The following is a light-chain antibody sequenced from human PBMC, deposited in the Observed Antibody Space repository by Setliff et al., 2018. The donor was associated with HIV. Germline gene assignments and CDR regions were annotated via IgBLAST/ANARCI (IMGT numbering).Light chain of an antibody. CDR2: DVY. Sequence: QSVLAQPRSVSGSPGQSVTFSCTGSSSDVGAYNFVSWYQQHPGKAPKLIIYDVYKRPSGVPDRFSDSKSGDTASLTISGLQSEDEADYYCCSYAGTYTYIFGTGTRSPS. CDR3: CSYAGTYTYI. V-gene: IGLV2-11*01. J-gene: IGLJ1*01. CDR1: SSDVGAYNF.